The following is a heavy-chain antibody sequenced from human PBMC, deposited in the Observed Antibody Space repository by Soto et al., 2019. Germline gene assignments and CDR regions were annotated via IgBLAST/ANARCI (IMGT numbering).Heavy chain of an antibody. D-gene: IGHD3-16*01. Sequence: SLTCTVSGGSISSSSYYWGWIRQPPGKGLEWIGSIYYSGSTYYNPSLKSRVTISVDTSKNQFSLKLSSVTAADTAVYYCARLGYYYYGMDVWGQGTTVTVSS. CDR2: IYYSGST. CDR1: GGSISSSSYY. V-gene: IGHV4-39*01. CDR3: ARLGYYYYGMDV. J-gene: IGHJ6*02.